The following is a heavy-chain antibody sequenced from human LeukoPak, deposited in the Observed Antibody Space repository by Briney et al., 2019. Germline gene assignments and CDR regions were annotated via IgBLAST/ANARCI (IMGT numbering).Heavy chain of an antibody. CDR2: INSDGSST. CDR3: ARDRDFDHVLNLDY. D-gene: IGHD3-9*01. Sequence: GGSLRLSCAASGFTFSSYWMHWVRQAPGKGLVWVSRINSDGSSTSCADSVKGRFTISRDNAKNTLYLQMNSLRAEDTAVYFCARDRDFDHVLNLDYWGQGTLVTVSS. J-gene: IGHJ4*02. CDR1: GFTFSSYW. V-gene: IGHV3-74*01.